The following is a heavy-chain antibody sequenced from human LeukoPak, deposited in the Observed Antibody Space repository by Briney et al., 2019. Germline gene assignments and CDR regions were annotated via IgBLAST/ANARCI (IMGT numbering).Heavy chain of an antibody. Sequence: GASVKVSCKASGGTFSSYAISWVRQAPGQGLEWMGGIIPIFGTANYAQKFQGRVTITADESTSTAYMELSSLRSEDTAVCYCARDRGSYYYYYMDVWGKGTTVTVSS. CDR1: GGTFSSYA. J-gene: IGHJ6*03. D-gene: IGHD1-26*01. CDR2: IIPIFGTA. CDR3: ARDRGSYYYYYMDV. V-gene: IGHV1-69*01.